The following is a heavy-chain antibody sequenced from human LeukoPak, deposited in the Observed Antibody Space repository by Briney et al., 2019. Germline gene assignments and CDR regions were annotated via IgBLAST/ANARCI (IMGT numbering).Heavy chain of an antibody. V-gene: IGHV1-69*05. CDR2: IIPIFGTA. CDR3: APGVGATTYYYMDV. D-gene: IGHD1-26*01. CDR1: GGTFSSYA. Sequence: SVKVSCKASGGTFSSYAISWVQQAPGQGLEWMGRIIPIFGTANYAQKFQGRVTITTDESTSTAYMELSSLRSEDTAVYYCAPGVGATTYYYMDVWGKGTTVTVSS. J-gene: IGHJ6*03.